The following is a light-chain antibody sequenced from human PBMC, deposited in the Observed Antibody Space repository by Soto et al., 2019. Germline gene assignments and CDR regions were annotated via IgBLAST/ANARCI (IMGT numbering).Light chain of an antibody. CDR1: QSVSSNY. J-gene: IGKJ1*01. V-gene: IGKV3-20*01. Sequence: EIVLTQSPGTLSLSPGERATLSCRASQSVSSNYFAWYQRKPGQAPRLLIYGASNRATGLPNRFSGSGSGTDFTLTITRLEPEDFVVYYCQQYGSSPPTFGQGTKVEI. CDR3: QQYGSSPPT. CDR2: GAS.